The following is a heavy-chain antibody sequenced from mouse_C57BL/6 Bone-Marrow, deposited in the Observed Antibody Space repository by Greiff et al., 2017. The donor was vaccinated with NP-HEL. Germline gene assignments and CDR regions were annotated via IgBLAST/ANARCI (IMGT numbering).Heavy chain of an antibody. D-gene: IGHD2-1*01. J-gene: IGHJ1*03. V-gene: IGHV1-61*01. CDR2: IYPSDSET. Sequence: QVHVKQPGAELVRPGSSVKLSCKASGYTFTSYWMDWVKQRPGQGLEWIGNIYPSDSETHYNQKFKDKATLTVDKSSSTAYMQLSSLTSEDSAVYYGASYGNYVSYWYFDVWGTGTTVTVSS. CDR1: GYTFTSYW. CDR3: ASYGNYVSYWYFDV.